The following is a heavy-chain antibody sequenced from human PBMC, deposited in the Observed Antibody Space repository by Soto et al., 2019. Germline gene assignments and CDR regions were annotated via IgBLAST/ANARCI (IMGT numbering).Heavy chain of an antibody. Sequence: SETLSLTCTVSGGSISSSSYYWGWIRQPPGKGLEWIGSIYYSGSTNYNPSLKSRVTISVDTSKNQFSLKLSSVTAADTAVYYCARSLGLPVLRFLEWSKPDVYYVDVWGKGTTVTVSS. J-gene: IGHJ6*03. CDR2: IYYSGST. D-gene: IGHD3-3*01. CDR1: GGSISSSSYY. V-gene: IGHV4-39*07. CDR3: ARSLGLPVLRFLEWSKPDVYYVDV.